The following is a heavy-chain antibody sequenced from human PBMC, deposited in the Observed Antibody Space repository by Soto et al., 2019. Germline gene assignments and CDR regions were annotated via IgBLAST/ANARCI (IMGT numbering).Heavy chain of an antibody. Sequence: QVRLQESGPGLVKPSETLSLTCTVSGGSISNYYWSWIRQPPGKGLEWIGYIYYSGTTNYNPSLKSRVTISVDTSKNQFSLKLSSVTAADTAVYYCARRYDPGFDYWGQGTLVTVSS. V-gene: IGHV4-59*08. J-gene: IGHJ4*02. CDR3: ARRYDPGFDY. D-gene: IGHD5-12*01. CDR1: GGSISNYY. CDR2: IYYSGTT.